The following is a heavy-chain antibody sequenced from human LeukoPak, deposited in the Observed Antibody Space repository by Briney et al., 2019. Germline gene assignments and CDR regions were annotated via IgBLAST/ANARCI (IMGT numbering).Heavy chain of an antibody. D-gene: IGHD3-10*01. CDR3: ARDSSMLRGPLVIYYFDF. V-gene: IGHV3-30*02. Sequence: GGSLRLSCAASGFTFSSYGMHWVRQAPGKGLEWVAFVRYYGSNKYYADSVKGRFTISRDNSKNTLYLQMNSLRVEDTAVYYCARDSSMLRGPLVIYYFDFWGQGTLVTVSS. CDR2: VRYYGSNK. CDR1: GFTFSSYG. J-gene: IGHJ4*02.